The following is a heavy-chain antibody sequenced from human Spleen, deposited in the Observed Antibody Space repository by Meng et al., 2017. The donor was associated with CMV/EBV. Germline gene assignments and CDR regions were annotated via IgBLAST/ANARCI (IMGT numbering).Heavy chain of an antibody. V-gene: IGHV1-18*04. CDR1: GYVFSGYG. D-gene: IGHD2-2*02. Sequence: ASVKVSCKASGYVFSGYGITWVRQAPGQGVEWMGWTSAYNSNTNYAQKVQGRVTMTVATTTSTAYMELRSLQSDDTAVYYCARVGFCSGTTCYTGDYSSRRHFEHWGQGTLVTVSS. J-gene: IGHJ4*02. CDR3: ARVGFCSGTTCYTGDYSSRRHFEH. CDR2: TSAYNSNT.